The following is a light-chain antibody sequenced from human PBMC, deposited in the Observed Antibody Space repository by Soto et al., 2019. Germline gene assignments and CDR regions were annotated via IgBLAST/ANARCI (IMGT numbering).Light chain of an antibody. Sequence: SAQTHPEAMTGAPEHSGTISGTRTSSDVGTYNLVSWYQQHPGKAPKLIIYEVTERPSGVSNRFSGSKFGNTASLTISGLLPEDEADYYCCSYGGSSALPYVFGTGTKVTVL. CDR3: CSYGGSSALPYV. V-gene: IGLV2-23*02. J-gene: IGLJ1*01. CDR1: SSDVGTYNL. CDR2: EVT.